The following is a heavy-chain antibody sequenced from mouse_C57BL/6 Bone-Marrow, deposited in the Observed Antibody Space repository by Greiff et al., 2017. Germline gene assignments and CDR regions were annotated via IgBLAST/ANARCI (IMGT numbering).Heavy chain of an antibody. J-gene: IGHJ1*03. V-gene: IGHV5-16*01. CDR1: GFTFSDYY. CDR3: AREGIYSSYGWYFDV. Sequence: EVHLVESEGGLVQPGSSMKLSCTASGFTFSDYYMAWVRQVPEKGLEWVANINYDGSSTYYLASLKSRFIISRDNAKNILYLQMSSLKSEDTDTYYCAREGIYSSYGWYFDVWGTGTTVTVSS. D-gene: IGHD1-1*01. CDR2: INYDGSST.